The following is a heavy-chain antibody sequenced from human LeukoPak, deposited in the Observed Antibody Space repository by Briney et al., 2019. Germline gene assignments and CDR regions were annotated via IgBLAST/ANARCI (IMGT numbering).Heavy chain of an antibody. CDR1: GGTFSSYA. Sequence: SVKVSCKASGGTFSSYAISWVRHAPGQGLEWMGGIIPIFGTANYAQKFQGRVTITADESTSTAYMELSSLRSEDTAVYYCARSDYYCGGDCYTYYYYGMDVWGQGTTVTVSS. J-gene: IGHJ6*02. CDR2: IIPIFGTA. V-gene: IGHV1-69*01. CDR3: ARSDYYCGGDCYTYYYYGMDV. D-gene: IGHD2-21*02.